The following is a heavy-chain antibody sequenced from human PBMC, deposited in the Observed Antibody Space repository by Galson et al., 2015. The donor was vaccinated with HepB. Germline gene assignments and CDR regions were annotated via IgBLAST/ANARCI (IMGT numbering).Heavy chain of an antibody. CDR1: GYIFNRYG. J-gene: IGHJ3*02. CDR3: ARGNNAFDI. V-gene: IGHV7-4-1*02. D-gene: IGHD2/OR15-2a*01. Sequence: SVKVSCKASGYIFNRYGMNWVRQAPGQGLEWMGWINTNTGNPTYAQGFTGRFVFSLDTSVSTAYLQISSLKAEDTAVYYCARGNNAFDIWGQGTMVTVSS. CDR2: INTNTGNP.